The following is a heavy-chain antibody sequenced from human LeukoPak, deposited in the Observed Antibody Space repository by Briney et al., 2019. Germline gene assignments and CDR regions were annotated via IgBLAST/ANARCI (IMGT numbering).Heavy chain of an antibody. CDR2: IYTSGST. CDR3: ARGYYDFWSGPPLRARLNAFDI. V-gene: IGHV4-4*07. D-gene: IGHD3-3*01. CDR1: GGSISSYY. J-gene: IGHJ3*02. Sequence: SETLSLTCTVSGGSISSYYWSWIRQPAGKGLEWIGRIYTSGSTNYNPSLKSQVTMSVDTSKNQFSLKLSSVTAAATAVYYCARGYYDFWSGPPLRARLNAFDIWGQGTMVTVSS.